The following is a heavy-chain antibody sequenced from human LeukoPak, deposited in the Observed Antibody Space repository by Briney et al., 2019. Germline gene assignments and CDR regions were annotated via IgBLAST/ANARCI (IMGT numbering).Heavy chain of an antibody. CDR2: ISSSSSYI. CDR3: ARQGYYYDNIDAFDI. Sequence: GGSLRLSCAASGFTFSSYSVNWVRQAPGKGLEWVSSISSSSSYIYYADSVKGRFTISRDNAKNSLYLQMNSLRAEDTAVYYCARQGYYYDNIDAFDIWGQGTMVTVSS. J-gene: IGHJ3*02. CDR1: GFTFSSYS. V-gene: IGHV3-21*01. D-gene: IGHD3-22*01.